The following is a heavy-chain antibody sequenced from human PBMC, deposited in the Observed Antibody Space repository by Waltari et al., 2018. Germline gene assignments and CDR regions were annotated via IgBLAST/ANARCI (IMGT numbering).Heavy chain of an antibody. CDR3: AKDMAHLYFYDSATYGYYYYGMDV. CDR2: ISWNSDNI. CDR1: GFTFDDYA. J-gene: IGHJ6*02. V-gene: IGHV3-9*01. D-gene: IGHD3-10*01. Sequence: EVQLVESGGGLVQPGRSLRLSCAASGFTFDDYAMHWFRQAPGKGLEWVSGISWNSDNIGYADSVKGRFTISRDNAKNSLYLQMNSLRAEDTALYFCAKDMAHLYFYDSATYGYYYYGMDVWGQGTTVTVSS.